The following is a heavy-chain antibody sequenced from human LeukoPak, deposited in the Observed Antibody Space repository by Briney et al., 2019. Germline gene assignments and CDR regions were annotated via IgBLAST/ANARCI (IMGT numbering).Heavy chain of an antibody. D-gene: IGHD3-22*01. CDR3: ARLSSGWDFHY. Sequence: GGSLRLSCAASGFTFSNYAMSWVRQAPGKGLEWVSVISESGGSTDYADSVKGRFTISRDNSKNTLYLQMNSLRADDTAVYYCARLSSGWDFHYWGQGTLVTVSS. J-gene: IGHJ4*02. CDR2: ISESGGST. CDR1: GFTFSNYA. V-gene: IGHV3-23*01.